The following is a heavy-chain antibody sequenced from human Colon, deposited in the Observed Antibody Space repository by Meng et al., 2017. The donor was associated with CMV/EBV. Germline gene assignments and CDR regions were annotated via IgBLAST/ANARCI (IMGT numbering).Heavy chain of an antibody. V-gene: IGHV1-18*01. J-gene: IGHJ4*02. D-gene: IGHD3-22*01. Sequence: ASVKVSCKASGYTFSTYGISWVRQAPGQGLEWMGWIAGDSSRRNYAQKVEGRVTMTTDTSTSTAYMELRSLRSDDTAIYFCARYHYYDRSGYLKVRLDYWGQGTLVTVSS. CDR1: GYTFSTYG. CDR3: ARYHYYDRSGYLKVRLDY. CDR2: IAGDSSRR.